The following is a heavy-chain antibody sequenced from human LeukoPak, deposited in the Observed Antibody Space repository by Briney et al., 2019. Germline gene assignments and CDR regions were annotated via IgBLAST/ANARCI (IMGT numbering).Heavy chain of an antibody. CDR3: ARDPYCTNGVCYTYYYYYMDV. Sequence: GGSLRLSCAASGFTFSSYGMHWVRQAPGKGLEWVAVIWYDGSNKYYADSVKGRFTISRDNSKNTLYLQMNSLRAEDTAVYYCARDPYCTNGVCYTYYYYYMDVWGKGTTVTVPS. CDR2: IWYDGSNK. V-gene: IGHV3-33*01. J-gene: IGHJ6*03. CDR1: GFTFSSYG. D-gene: IGHD2-8*01.